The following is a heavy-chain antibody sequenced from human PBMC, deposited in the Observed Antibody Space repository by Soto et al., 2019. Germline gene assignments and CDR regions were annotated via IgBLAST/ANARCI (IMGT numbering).Heavy chain of an antibody. CDR2: IYTSGST. J-gene: IGHJ6*02. CDR3: AREPRIAALYYDYGMDV. CDR1: GGSISSYY. D-gene: IGHD6-6*01. Sequence: SETLSLTCTVSGGSISSYYWSWIRQPAGKGLEWIGRIYTSGSTNYNPSLKSRVTMSVDTSKNQFSLKLSSVTAADTAVYYCAREPRIAALYYDYGMDVWAQVTTATVPS. V-gene: IGHV4-4*07.